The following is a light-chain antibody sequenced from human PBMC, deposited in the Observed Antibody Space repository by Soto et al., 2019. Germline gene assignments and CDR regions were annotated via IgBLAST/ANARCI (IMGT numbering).Light chain of an antibody. Sequence: DIHMTQSPSTLSASVGDRVTITCRASQSISIWLAWYQQKPGKAPNLLIYKTSSLETGVPSRFSVSGSGTEFTLTISSLQPDDFSSYCCQHWNDYSWTFGQGTKVEVK. CDR2: KTS. CDR1: QSISIW. V-gene: IGKV1-5*03. CDR3: QHWNDYSWT. J-gene: IGKJ1*01.